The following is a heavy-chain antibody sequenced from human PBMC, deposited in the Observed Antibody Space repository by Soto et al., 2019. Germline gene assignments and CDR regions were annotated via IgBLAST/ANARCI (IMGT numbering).Heavy chain of an antibody. CDR1: GYTFTSYG. V-gene: IGHV1-18*01. CDR3: ARDFSIVGAMVSYYYYGMDV. D-gene: IGHD1-26*01. J-gene: IGHJ6*02. CDR2: ISAYNGNT. Sequence: ASVKVSCKASGYTFTSYGISWVRLAPGQGLEWMGWISAYNGNTNYAQKLQGRVTMTTDTSTSTAYMELRSLRSDDTAVYYCARDFSIVGAMVSYYYYGMDVWGQGTTVTVSS.